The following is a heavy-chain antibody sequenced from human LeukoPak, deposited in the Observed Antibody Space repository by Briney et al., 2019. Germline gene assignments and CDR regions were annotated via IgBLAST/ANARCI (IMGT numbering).Heavy chain of an antibody. Sequence: SETLSLTCTVSGGSISSYYWSWIRQPPGKGLEWIGYIYYSGSTNYNPSLKSRVTISVDTSKNQFSLKLSSVTAADTAVYYCARVYRRYYYKDVWGKGTTVTVSS. D-gene: IGHD1-26*01. V-gene: IGHV4-59*01. CDR1: GGSISSYY. CDR3: ARVYRRYYYKDV. CDR2: IYYSGST. J-gene: IGHJ6*03.